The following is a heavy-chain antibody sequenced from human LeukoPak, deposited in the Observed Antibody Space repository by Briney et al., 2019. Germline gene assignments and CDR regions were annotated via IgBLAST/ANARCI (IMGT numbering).Heavy chain of an antibody. CDR2: INWNGGST. D-gene: IGHD3-22*01. CDR3: ARDREVYYYDSSGQLDAFDI. Sequence: GGSLRLSCAASGFTFDDYGMSWVRQAPGKGLEWVSGINWNGGSTGYADSVKGRFTISRDNAKNSLYLQMNSLRAEDTALYHCARDREVYYYDSSGQLDAFDIWGQGTMVTVSS. CDR1: GFTFDDYG. J-gene: IGHJ3*02. V-gene: IGHV3-20*01.